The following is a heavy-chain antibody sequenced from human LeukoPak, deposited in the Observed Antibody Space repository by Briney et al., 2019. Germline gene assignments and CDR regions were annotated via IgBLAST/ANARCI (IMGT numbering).Heavy chain of an antibody. J-gene: IGHJ6*03. V-gene: IGHV3-30*01. CDR3: ARDQAGYGYGWAYYYYYYYYMDV. CDR2: ISYDGSNK. D-gene: IGHD5-18*01. CDR1: GFTFSSYA. Sequence: PGRSLRLSCAASGFTFSSYAMHWVRQAPGKGLEWVAVISYDGSNKYYADSVKGRFTISRDNSKNTLYLQMNSLRAEDTAVYYCARDQAGYGYGWAYYYYYYYYMDVWGKGTTVTVSS.